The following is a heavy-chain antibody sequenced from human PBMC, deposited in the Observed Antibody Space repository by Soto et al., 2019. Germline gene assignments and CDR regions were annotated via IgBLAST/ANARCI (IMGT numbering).Heavy chain of an antibody. D-gene: IGHD2-15*01. Sequence: SETLSLTCTVSGGSISSGDYYWSWIRQPPGKGLEWIGYIYYSGSTYYNPSLKSRVTISVDTSKNQFSLKLSSVTAADTAVYYCAREPKYCSGGSCYLSGLDYWGQGTIVTVYS. CDR1: GGSISSGDYY. J-gene: IGHJ4*02. V-gene: IGHV4-30-4*01. CDR3: AREPKYCSGGSCYLSGLDY. CDR2: IYYSGST.